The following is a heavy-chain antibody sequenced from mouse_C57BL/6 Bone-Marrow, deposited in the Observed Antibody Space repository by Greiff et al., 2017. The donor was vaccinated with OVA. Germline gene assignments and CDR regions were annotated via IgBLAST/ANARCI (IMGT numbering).Heavy chain of an antibody. CDR3: AVRRCEGTWFAY. CDR1: GYTFTSYW. V-gene: IGHV1-64*01. CDR2: IHPNSGST. D-gene: IGHD2-14*01. J-gene: IGHJ3*01. Sequence: QVQLQQPGAELVKPGASVKLSCKASGYTFTSYWMHWVKQRPGQGLEWIGMIHPNSGSTNYNEKFKSKATLTVDKSSSTAYMQRSSLTSEDSAVYYCAVRRCEGTWFAYWGQGTLVTVSA.